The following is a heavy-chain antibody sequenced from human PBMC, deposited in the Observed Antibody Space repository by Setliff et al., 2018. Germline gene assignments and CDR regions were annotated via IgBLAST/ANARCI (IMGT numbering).Heavy chain of an antibody. CDR2: IIPVFRTA. CDR1: GGTFRTDG. CDR3: ARDTRDKYDSSGYYLSLDS. J-gene: IGHJ4*02. V-gene: IGHV1-69*13. D-gene: IGHD3-22*01. Sequence: GASVKVSCKASGGTFRTDGFSWVRRAPGQGLEWMGRIIPVFRTANYAQKFRGRVTITADEVARTAYMELSTLRSEDTAVYYCARDTRDKYDSSGYYLSLDSWGQGSLVTVS.